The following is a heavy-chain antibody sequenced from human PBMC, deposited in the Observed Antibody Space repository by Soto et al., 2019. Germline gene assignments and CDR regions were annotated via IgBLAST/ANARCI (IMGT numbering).Heavy chain of an antibody. J-gene: IGHJ2*01. CDR2: IYPSGRA. V-gene: IGHV4-4*07. D-gene: IGHD5-18*01. Sequence: QVQLQESGPGLVTASETLTLTCTISGGSINNYYWTWVRQPPGKGLEWIGRIYPSGRAHYNPSLQSRVTLSVYVSKNQFSLRVNSVTATDTAIYFCARDYDVNTALNYWYFDLWGRGTLVTVSS. CDR3: ARDYDVNTALNYWYFDL. CDR1: GGSINNYY.